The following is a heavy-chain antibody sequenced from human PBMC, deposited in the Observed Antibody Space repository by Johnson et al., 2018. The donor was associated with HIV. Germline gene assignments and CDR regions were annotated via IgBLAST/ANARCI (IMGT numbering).Heavy chain of an antibody. CDR1: GFTFSSYA. D-gene: IGHD3-10*01. CDR3: ARSGYGSGSTHDAFDI. J-gene: IGHJ3*02. CDR2: ISYDGSNK. V-gene: IGHV3-30-3*01. Sequence: QVQLVESGGGLVQPGGSLRLSCAASGFTFSSYAMHWVRQAPGKGLEWVAVISYDGSNKYYADSVKGRFTISRDNSKNTLYLQMNSLSAEDTAVYYCARSGYGSGSTHDAFDIWGQGTMVTVSS.